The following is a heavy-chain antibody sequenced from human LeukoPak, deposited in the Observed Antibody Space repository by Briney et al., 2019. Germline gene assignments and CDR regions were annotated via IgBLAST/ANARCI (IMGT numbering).Heavy chain of an antibody. Sequence: SETLSLTCTVSGGSISSYYWSWIRQPPGKGLEWIAYIYYSGSTNYNPSLKSRVTISVDTSKNRFSLKLSSVTAADTAVYYCARLLSSGWYFDHWGQGTLVTVSS. CDR1: GGSISSYY. CDR3: ARLLSSGWYFDH. D-gene: IGHD6-19*01. V-gene: IGHV4-59*01. CDR2: IYYSGST. J-gene: IGHJ4*02.